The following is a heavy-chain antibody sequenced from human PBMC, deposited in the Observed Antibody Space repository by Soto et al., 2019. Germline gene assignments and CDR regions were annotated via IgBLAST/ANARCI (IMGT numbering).Heavy chain of an antibody. J-gene: IGHJ6*03. CDR1: GFTFSSYS. V-gene: IGHV3-21*01. Sequence: EVQLVESGGGLVKPGGSLRLSCAASGFTFSSYSMNWVRQAPGKGLEWVSSISSSSSYIYYADSVKGRFTISRDNAKNSLYLKMNSLRAEDTAVYYCIASVRGVIRGVDYMDVWGKGTTVTVSS. CDR3: IASVRGVIRGVDYMDV. CDR2: ISSSSSYI. D-gene: IGHD3-10*02.